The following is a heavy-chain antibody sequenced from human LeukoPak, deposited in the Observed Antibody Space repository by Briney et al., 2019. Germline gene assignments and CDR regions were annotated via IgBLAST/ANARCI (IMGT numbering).Heavy chain of an antibody. CDR3: ARDMGGYCSGGSCYSWFDP. CDR1: GFTFSSYW. J-gene: IGHJ5*02. V-gene: IGHV3-74*01. CDR2: INSDGSST. Sequence: PGGSLRLSCAASGFTFSSYWMHWVRQAPGKGLVWVSRINSDGSSTSYADSVKGRFTISRDNAKNTLYLQMNSLRAEDTAVYYCARDMGGYCSGGSCYSWFDPWGQGTLVTVSS. D-gene: IGHD2-15*01.